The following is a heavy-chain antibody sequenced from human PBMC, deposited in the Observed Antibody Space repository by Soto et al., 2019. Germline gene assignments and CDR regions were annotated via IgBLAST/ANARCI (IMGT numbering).Heavy chain of an antibody. CDR2: IFHSGIS. Sequence: SETLPLTCTVSRASFTDGSLFWGPIRQSPGKGVEWIGYIFHSGISYSNPSLKGRVTMSVDASKNRFSLRLSSVTAADTAVYYCARRISARTYYFGYWGKGTLVTVSS. D-gene: IGHD6-6*01. V-gene: IGHV4-30-2*06. J-gene: IGHJ4*02. CDR1: RASFTDGSLF. CDR3: ARRISARTYYFGY.